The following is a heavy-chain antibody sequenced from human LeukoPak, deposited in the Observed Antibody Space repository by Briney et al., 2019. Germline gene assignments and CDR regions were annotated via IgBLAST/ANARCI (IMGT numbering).Heavy chain of an antibody. J-gene: IGHJ6*03. Sequence: GGSLRLSCAASGFTFTSYWMHWVRQAPGKGLEWVSSISSSSSYIYYADSVKGRFTISRDNAKNSLYLQMNSLRAEDTAVYYCARAHHYDFWSGYSYYYYYMDVWGKGTTVTVSS. CDR1: GFTFTSYW. V-gene: IGHV3-21*01. D-gene: IGHD3-3*01. CDR3: ARAHHYDFWSGYSYYYYYMDV. CDR2: ISSSSSYI.